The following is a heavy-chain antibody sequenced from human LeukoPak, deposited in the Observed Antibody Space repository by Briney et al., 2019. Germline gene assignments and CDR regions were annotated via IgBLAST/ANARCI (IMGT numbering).Heavy chain of an antibody. V-gene: IGHV3-74*01. CDR1: GFTFGTYW. Sequence: PGGSLRLSCGASGFTFGTYWMHWVRQAPGKGLVWVSGINSDGGTTTYADSVKGRFTISRDNAKNSLYLRMNSLRAEDTAVYYCAELGITMIGGVWGKGTTVTISS. CDR2: INSDGGTT. CDR3: AELGITMIGGV. D-gene: IGHD3-10*02. J-gene: IGHJ6*04.